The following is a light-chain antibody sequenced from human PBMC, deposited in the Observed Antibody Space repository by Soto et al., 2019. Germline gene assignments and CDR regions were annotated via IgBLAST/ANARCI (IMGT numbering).Light chain of an antibody. CDR3: QQYNNWPPLT. CDR2: DAF. V-gene: IGKV3-15*01. CDR1: QSVGSK. Sequence: EVVMTQSPATLSVSPGESATLSSRASQSVGSKFAWYHQKPGQAPRLLIFDAFTRAPGIPARFSGSGSGTEFTLFISSLQSEDFAVYYCQQYNNWPPLTFGGGTKVEI. J-gene: IGKJ4*01.